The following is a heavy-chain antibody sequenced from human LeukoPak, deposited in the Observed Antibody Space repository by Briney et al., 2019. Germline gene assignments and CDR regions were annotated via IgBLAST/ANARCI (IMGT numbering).Heavy chain of an antibody. J-gene: IGHJ4*02. CDR2: ISYDGSNK. Sequence: GGSRRLSWAASGFTLSSYAMHWFGQAPGKGLEWVPVISYDGSNKYYADSVKGRFTISRDNSKNTLYLQMNSLRAEDTAVYYCAREGAQWLVPPYFDYWGQGTLVTVSS. D-gene: IGHD6-19*01. V-gene: IGHV3-30*04. CDR1: GFTLSSYA. CDR3: AREGAQWLVPPYFDY.